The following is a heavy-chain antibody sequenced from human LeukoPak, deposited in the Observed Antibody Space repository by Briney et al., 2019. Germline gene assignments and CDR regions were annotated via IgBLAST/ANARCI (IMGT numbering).Heavy chain of an antibody. J-gene: IGHJ4*02. V-gene: IGHV3-23*01. CDR3: ARDRRGQSGPFDY. CDR2: ISGSGGST. CDR1: GFTFSSYG. Sequence: GGSLRLSCAASGFTFSSYGMSWVRQAPGKGLEWVSAISGSGGSTYYADSVKGRFTISRDNSKNSLYLQMNSLRAEDTAVYYCARDRRGQSGPFDYWGQGTLVTVSS. D-gene: IGHD1-26*01.